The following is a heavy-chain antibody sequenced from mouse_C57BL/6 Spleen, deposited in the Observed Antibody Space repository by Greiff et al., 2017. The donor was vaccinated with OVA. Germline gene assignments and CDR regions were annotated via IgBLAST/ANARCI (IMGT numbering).Heavy chain of an antibody. CDR3: ATYDYDGGFAY. CDR1: GFSLTSYG. CDR2: IWGDGST. V-gene: IGHV2-3*01. J-gene: IGHJ3*01. Sequence: QVQLKQSGPGLVAPSQSLSITCTVSGFSLTSYGVSWVRQPPGKGLEWLGVIWGDGSTNSHSASISSLSISKDNSNIQVFLKLNSLQTDDTAAYYCATYDYDGGFAYWGQGTLVTVSA. D-gene: IGHD2-4*01.